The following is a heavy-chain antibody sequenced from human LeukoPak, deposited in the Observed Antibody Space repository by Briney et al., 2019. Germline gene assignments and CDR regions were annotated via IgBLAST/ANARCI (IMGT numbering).Heavy chain of an antibody. CDR2: ISSSSSYI. J-gene: IGHJ4*02. V-gene: IGHV3-21*01. Sequence: GGSLRLSCAASGFTFTSHTMNWVRQAPGKGLEWVSSISSSSSYIYYADSVKGRFTISRDNAKNSLYPQMNSLRVADTALYYCVRSGMGLVAPYLDYWGQGTVVTVFS. CDR3: VRSGMGLVAPYLDY. D-gene: IGHD2-2*01. CDR1: GFTFTSHT.